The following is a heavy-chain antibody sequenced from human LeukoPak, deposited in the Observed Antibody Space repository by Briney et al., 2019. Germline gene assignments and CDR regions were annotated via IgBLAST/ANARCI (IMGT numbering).Heavy chain of an antibody. CDR2: IIPIFGTA. J-gene: IGHJ4*02. V-gene: IGHV1-69*01. Sequence: GASVKVSCKASGGTFSSYAISWVRQAPGQGLEWMGGIIPIFGTANYAQKFQGRVTITADESTSAAYMELSSLRSEDTAVYYCARDGSLGDDDYGDYVYGYRGQGTLVTVSS. D-gene: IGHD4-17*01. CDR1: GGTFSSYA. CDR3: ARDGSLGDDDYGDYVYGY.